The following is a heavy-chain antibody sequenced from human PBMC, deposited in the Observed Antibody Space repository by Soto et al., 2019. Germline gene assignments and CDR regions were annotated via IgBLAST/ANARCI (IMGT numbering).Heavy chain of an antibody. J-gene: IGHJ4*02. CDR3: ARNYDILTGYFFFDY. CDR1: GGSISSYY. CDR2: IYCSGST. D-gene: IGHD3-9*01. Sequence: SETLSLTCTVSGGSISSYYWSWIRQPPGKGLEWIGYIYCSGSTNYNPPLKSRVTISVDTSKNQFSLKLSSVTAADTAVYYCARNYDILTGYFFFDYWGQGTLVTFSS. V-gene: IGHV4-59*01.